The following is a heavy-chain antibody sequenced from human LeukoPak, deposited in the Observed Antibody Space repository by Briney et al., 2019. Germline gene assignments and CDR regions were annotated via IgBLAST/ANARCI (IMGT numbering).Heavy chain of an antibody. CDR1: GGTFSSYA. CDR3: ATSDIVVVPAAMPDY. CDR2: IIPIFGTA. V-gene: IGHV1-69*13. Sequence: ASVKVSCKASGGTFSSYAISWARQAPGQGLEWMGGIIPIFGTANYAQKFQGRVTITADESTSTAYMELSSLRSEDTAVYYCATSDIVVVPAAMPDYWGQGTLVTVSS. D-gene: IGHD2-2*01. J-gene: IGHJ4*02.